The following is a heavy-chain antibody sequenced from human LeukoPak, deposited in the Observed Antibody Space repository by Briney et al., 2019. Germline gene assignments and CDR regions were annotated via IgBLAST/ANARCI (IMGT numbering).Heavy chain of an antibody. CDR2: INPNSGGT. CDR1: GYTFTGYY. V-gene: IGHV1-2*06. D-gene: IGHD3-22*01. CDR3: PRDSGYYYDSSGYYRKGPFDY. Sequence: ASVKVSCKASGYTFTGYYMHWVRQAPGQGLEWMGRINPNSGGTNYAQKFQGRVTMTRDTSISTAYMELSRLRSDDTAVYYCPRDSGYYYDSSGYYRKGPFDYWGQGTLVTVSS. J-gene: IGHJ4*02.